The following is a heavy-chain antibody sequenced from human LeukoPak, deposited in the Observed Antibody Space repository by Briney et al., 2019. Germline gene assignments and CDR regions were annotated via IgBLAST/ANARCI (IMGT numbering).Heavy chain of an antibody. D-gene: IGHD6-13*01. CDR2: ISGSGGSSK. J-gene: IGHJ4*02. Sequence: GGSLRLSCAASGFTFSDYYMSWIRKAPGKGLEWVSAISGSGGSSKYYADSVKGRFTIFRDNSKNTLYLQMNSLRAEDTAIYYCANSAAVGTFYWGQGTLVTVSS. CDR3: ANSAAVGTFY. V-gene: IGHV3-23*01. CDR1: GFTFSDYY.